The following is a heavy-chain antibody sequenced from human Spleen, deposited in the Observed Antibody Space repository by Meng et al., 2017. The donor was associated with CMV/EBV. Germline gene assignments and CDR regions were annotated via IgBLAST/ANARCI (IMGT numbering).Heavy chain of an antibody. CDR3: ARGPSLYYYGSGSYYPND. J-gene: IGHJ4*02. CDR1: GFTFNTYS. CDR2: ISSGSSYI. Sequence: GESLKISCAASGFTFNTYSMNWVRQAPGKGLEWVSSISSGSSYIYYADSVKGRFTISRDNAKNTLYLQMNSLRAEDTAVYYCARGPSLYYYGSGSYYPNDWGQGNLVTVSS. V-gene: IGHV3-21*01. D-gene: IGHD3-10*01.